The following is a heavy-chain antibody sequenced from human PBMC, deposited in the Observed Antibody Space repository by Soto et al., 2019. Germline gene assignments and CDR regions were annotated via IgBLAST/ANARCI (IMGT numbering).Heavy chain of an antibody. CDR2: INPSGGST. Sequence: QVQLVQSGAEVKKPGASVKVSCKASGYTFTSYYMHWVRQAPGQGLEWMGIINPSGGSTSYAQKFQGRVTMTRDTATSTVYMELSSLRSEDTAVYYCARGITIFGVGPNGRGMDVWGQGTTVTVSS. J-gene: IGHJ6*02. V-gene: IGHV1-46*01. CDR3: ARGITIFGVGPNGRGMDV. CDR1: GYTFTSYY. D-gene: IGHD3-3*01.